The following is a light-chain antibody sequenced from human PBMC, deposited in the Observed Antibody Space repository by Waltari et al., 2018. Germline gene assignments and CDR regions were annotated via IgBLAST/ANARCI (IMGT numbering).Light chain of an antibody. V-gene: IGKV1-33*01. CDR1: QGISNW. Sequence: DIQMTQSPSSLSASVGDRVTITCRASQGISNWLAWYQQQPGKAPKLLIYRASNLETGVPSRFSGSRSGTDFTLTISSLQPEDIATYYCQQHDNSPYSFGQGTKVEIK. CDR3: QQHDNSPYS. CDR2: RAS. J-gene: IGKJ2*03.